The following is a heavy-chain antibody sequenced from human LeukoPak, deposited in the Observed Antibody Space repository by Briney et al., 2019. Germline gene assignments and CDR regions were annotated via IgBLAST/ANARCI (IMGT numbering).Heavy chain of an antibody. Sequence: PSETLSLTCTVSGGSISSGSYYWSWIRQPAGKGLEWTGRIYTSGSTNYNPSLKSRVTISVDTSKNQFSLKLSSVTAADTAVYYCARDYGGNPFDYWGQGTLVTVSS. D-gene: IGHD4-23*01. V-gene: IGHV4-61*02. CDR1: GGSISSGSYY. CDR2: IYTSGST. CDR3: ARDYGGNPFDY. J-gene: IGHJ4*02.